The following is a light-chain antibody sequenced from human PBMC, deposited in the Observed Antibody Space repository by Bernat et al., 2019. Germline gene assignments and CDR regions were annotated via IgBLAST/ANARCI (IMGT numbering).Light chain of an antibody. CDR3: QQYGSSPVT. CDR1: QSVSSSY. J-gene: IGKJ3*01. V-gene: IGKV3-20*01. CDR2: GAS. Sequence: GLTRSPGTLSLSPGERATLSCRASQSVSSSYLAWYQQKPGQAPRLLIYGASSRATGIPDRFSGSGSGTDFTLTISRLEPEDFAVYYCQQYGSSPVTFGPGTKVDIK.